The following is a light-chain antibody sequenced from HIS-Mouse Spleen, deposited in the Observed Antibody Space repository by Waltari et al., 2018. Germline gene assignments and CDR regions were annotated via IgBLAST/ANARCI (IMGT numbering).Light chain of an antibody. Sequence: SYVLTQPPSVSVAPGKPARLTCGGNNLGSKSGHWYQQKPGQAPVLVVYDDSDRPSGIPERFSGSNSGNTATLTISRVEAGDEADYYCQVWDSSSDHVVFGGGTKLTVL. CDR3: QVWDSSSDHVV. V-gene: IGLV3-21*03. J-gene: IGLJ2*01. CDR1: NLGSKS. CDR2: DDS.